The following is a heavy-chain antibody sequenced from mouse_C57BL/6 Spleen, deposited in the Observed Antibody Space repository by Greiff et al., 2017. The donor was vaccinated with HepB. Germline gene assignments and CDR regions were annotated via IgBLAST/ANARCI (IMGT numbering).Heavy chain of an antibody. CDR1: GYTFTTYP. D-gene: IGHD1-1*01. CDR2: FHPYNDDT. V-gene: IGHV1-47*01. J-gene: IGHJ1*03. Sequence: QVQLQQSGAELVKPGASVRMSCKASGYTFTTYPIEWMKQNHGKSLEWIGNFHPYNDDTKYNEKFKGKATLTVEKSSRTVYLELSRLTSDDSAVYYCARGAYYGSSTWYFDVWGTGTTVTVSS. CDR3: ARGAYYGSSTWYFDV.